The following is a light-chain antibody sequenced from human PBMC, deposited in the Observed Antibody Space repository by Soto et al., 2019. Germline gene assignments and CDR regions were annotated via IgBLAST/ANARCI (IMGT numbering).Light chain of an antibody. CDR1: QSVSSN. CDR2: GAS. J-gene: IGKJ1*01. CDR3: QQYNNWPT. V-gene: IGKV3-15*01. Sequence: EIVMTQSPATLSVSPGERATLSCRASQSVSSNLAWYQQKPGQAPRLLIYGASTRATGIPARFSGSGSATEFTLTISSLQSEDFAVYYCQQYNNWPTSGQGTKVEIK.